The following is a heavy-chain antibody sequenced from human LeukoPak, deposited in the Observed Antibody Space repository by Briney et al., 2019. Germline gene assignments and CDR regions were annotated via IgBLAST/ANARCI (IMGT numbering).Heavy chain of an antibody. J-gene: IGHJ4*02. D-gene: IGHD2-15*01. CDR2: ISSTSSYT. Sequence: PGGSLRLSCAASGFTFSSYSMNWVRQAPGKGLEWVSSISSTSSYTYYADSVKGRFTISRDNAKNSLYLQMNSLRAEDTAVYYCARDLYCSGGSCYSLDYWGQGTLVTVSS. CDR1: GFTFSSYS. CDR3: ARDLYCSGGSCYSLDY. V-gene: IGHV3-21*01.